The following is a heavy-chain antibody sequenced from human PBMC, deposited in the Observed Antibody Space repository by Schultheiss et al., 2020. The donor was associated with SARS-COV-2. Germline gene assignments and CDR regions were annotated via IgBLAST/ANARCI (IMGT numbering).Heavy chain of an antibody. D-gene: IGHD5-12*01. V-gene: IGHV4-59*01. J-gene: IGHJ3*02. CDR2: IYYTGST. CDR3: ARGLPYGGYAARDAFDI. Sequence: SETLSLTCTVSGGSISSYYWSWIRQAPGKGLEWIGYIYYTGSTNYNPSLQSRVTISVDTSKNQFSLNLSSVTAADTAVYYCARGLPYGGYAARDAFDIWGKGTMVTGSS. CDR1: GGSISSYY.